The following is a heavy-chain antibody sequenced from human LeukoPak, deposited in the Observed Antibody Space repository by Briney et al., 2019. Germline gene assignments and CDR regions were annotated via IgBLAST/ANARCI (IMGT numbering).Heavy chain of an antibody. CDR2: MNPNSGNT. CDR3: TRGSSGRRAN. V-gene: IGHV1-8*01. CDR1: GYTFTSCD. D-gene: IGHD6-19*01. Sequence: ASVKVSCKASGYTFTSCDINWVRQATGQGLEWMGWMNPNSGNTGYGQSFQGRITMTRDISIGTAYMELSNLTSEDTAIYYCTRGSSGRRANWGQGTLVTVSA. J-gene: IGHJ4*02.